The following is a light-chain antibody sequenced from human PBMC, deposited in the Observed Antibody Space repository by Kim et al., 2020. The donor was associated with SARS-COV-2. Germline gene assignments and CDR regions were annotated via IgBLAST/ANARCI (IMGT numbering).Light chain of an antibody. V-gene: IGLV1-47*01. CDR1: SSNIGSNY. J-gene: IGLJ3*02. CDR2: RNN. CDR3: AAWDDSLSGRV. Sequence: QSVLTQQPSASGTPGQRVTISCSGSSSNIGSNYVYWYQQLPGTAPKLLIYRNNQRPSGVPDRFSGSKSGTSASLAISGLRSEDEADYYCAAWDDSLSGRVFGGGTQLTVL.